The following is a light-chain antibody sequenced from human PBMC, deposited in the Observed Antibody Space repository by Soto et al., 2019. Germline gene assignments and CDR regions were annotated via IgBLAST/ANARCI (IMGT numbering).Light chain of an antibody. CDR1: QTFTTSS. V-gene: IGKV3-20*01. CDR3: QQYDNWLT. J-gene: IGKJ4*01. CDR2: GAS. Sequence: EIVLTQSPGTLSLSPGERATLSCRASQTFTTSSLAWYQQKPGQAPRLLISGASNRATGIPDRFSGSGSGTDFTLTISSLQSEDFAVYYCQQYDNWLTFGGGTKVEIK.